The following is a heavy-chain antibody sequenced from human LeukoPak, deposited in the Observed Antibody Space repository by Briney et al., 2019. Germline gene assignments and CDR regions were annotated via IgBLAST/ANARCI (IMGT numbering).Heavy chain of an antibody. J-gene: IGHJ3*02. CDR3: ARVSILIVPYYAFDI. CDR2: IYSGGST. V-gene: IGHV3-66*01. CDR1: GFTVSSNY. D-gene: IGHD2/OR15-2a*01. Sequence: GGSLRLSCAASGFTVSSNYMSWVRQAPGKGLEWVSVIYSGGSTYYADSVKGRFTISRDNSKNTLYLQMNSLRAEDTAVYYCARVSILIVPYYAFDIWGQGTMVTVSS.